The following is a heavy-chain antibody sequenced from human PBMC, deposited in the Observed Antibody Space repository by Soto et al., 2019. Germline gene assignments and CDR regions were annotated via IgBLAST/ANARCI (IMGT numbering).Heavy chain of an antibody. CDR2: VRSKANTYAT. CDR1: GSTFSAST. J-gene: IGHJ4*02. D-gene: IGHD3-10*01. V-gene: IGHV3-73*01. Sequence: GXSLTLSCTDSGSTFSASTIQWVRQASGKGLEWIGRVRSKANTYATAYGASMKGKFTISRDDSENTAFLQMNSLKAEDTAVYFCTRQRLLWGPFDYWGQGTPVTVSS. CDR3: TRQRLLWGPFDY.